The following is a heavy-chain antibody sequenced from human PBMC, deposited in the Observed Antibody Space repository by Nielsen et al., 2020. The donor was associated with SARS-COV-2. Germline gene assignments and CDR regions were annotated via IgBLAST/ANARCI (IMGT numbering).Heavy chain of an antibody. CDR2: INHSGST. D-gene: IGHD2-15*01. Sequence: SETLSLTCAVYGGSFGGYYWSWIRQPPGKGLEWIGEINHSGSTNYNPSLKSRVTISVDTSKNQFSLKLSSVTAADTAVYYCARWAANAALNWFDPLGQGTLVTVSS. CDR3: ARWAANAALNWFDP. CDR1: GGSFGGYY. V-gene: IGHV4-34*01. J-gene: IGHJ5*02.